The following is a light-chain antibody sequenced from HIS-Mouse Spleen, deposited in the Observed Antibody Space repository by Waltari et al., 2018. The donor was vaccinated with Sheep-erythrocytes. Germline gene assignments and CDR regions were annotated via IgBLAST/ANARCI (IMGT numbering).Light chain of an antibody. V-gene: IGLV2-23*01. J-gene: IGLJ3*02. CDR3: CSSAGSSTPWV. CDR2: EGS. Sequence: QSALTQPASVSGSPGQSITISCTGTSSDVGSYNLVSWYHQHPGKAPKLMIYEGSKRPSGVSNRFSGSKSGNTASLTISGLQAEDEADYYCCSSAGSSTPWVFGGGTKLTVL. CDR1: SSDVGSYNL.